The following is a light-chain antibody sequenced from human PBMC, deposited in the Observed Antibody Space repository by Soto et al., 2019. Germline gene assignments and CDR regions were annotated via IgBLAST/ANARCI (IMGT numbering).Light chain of an antibody. CDR2: EVT. CDR1: SSDVGGYNY. CDR3: SSYTSSRTVVV. J-gene: IGLJ2*01. V-gene: IGLV2-14*01. Sequence: QSALTQPASVSGSPGQSITISCTGTSSDVGGYNYVSWYQQHPGKAPKFIIYEVTNRPSGVSNRFSGSKSGNTASLTISGLQAEDEADYYCSSYTSSRTVVVFGGGTKLTVL.